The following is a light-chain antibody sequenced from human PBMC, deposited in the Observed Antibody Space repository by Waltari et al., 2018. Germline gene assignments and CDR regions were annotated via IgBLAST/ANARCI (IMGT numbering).Light chain of an antibody. V-gene: IGKV3-15*01. CDR2: GAS. J-gene: IGKJ1*01. CDR1: QSVSSN. Sequence: EIVMTQSPATLSVSPGERATLSCRASQSVSSNLAWYQQKPGQAPRLLIYGASTRATGIPARFSGSGSGTEFTLTISSMQSEDFAVYYCQQYNNWPPPVTFGQGTKVGIK. CDR3: QQYNNWPPPVT.